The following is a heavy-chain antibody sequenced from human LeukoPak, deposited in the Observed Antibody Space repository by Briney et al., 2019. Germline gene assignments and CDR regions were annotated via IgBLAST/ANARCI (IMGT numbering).Heavy chain of an antibody. CDR2: INHSGST. Sequence: PSETLSLTCAVYGRSFSDYSWSWIRQPPGKGLEWIGEINHSGSTNYSPSLKSRVTISLDTSKNQFSLKLSSVTAADTAVYYCARAEDFGDPGDFDLWGRGTLVTVSS. J-gene: IGHJ2*01. CDR1: GRSFSDYS. D-gene: IGHD4-17*01. V-gene: IGHV4-34*01. CDR3: ARAEDFGDPGDFDL.